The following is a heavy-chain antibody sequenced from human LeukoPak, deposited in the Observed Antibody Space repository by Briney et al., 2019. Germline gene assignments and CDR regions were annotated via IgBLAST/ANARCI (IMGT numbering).Heavy chain of an antibody. Sequence: PGESVRLFCAASGLIFSSYAMCWARQATGKGLEWVSAISGSGGSTYYADSVQGRFTISRDNSKNPLHLQMNSLRAEHTAVYYCASPDLWFGELFPYFDSWGQGTLVTVSS. J-gene: IGHJ4*02. V-gene: IGHV3-23*01. D-gene: IGHD3-10*01. CDR3: ASPDLWFGELFPYFDS. CDR2: ISGSGGST. CDR1: GLIFSSYA.